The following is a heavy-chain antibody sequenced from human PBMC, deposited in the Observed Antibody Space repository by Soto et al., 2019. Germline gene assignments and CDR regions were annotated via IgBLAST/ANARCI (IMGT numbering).Heavy chain of an antibody. V-gene: IGHV3-53*01. CDR1: GFTVSSNY. Sequence: EVQLVESGGGLIQPGGSLRLSCAASGFTVSSNYMSWVRQAPGKGLEWVSVIYSGGSTYYADSVKGRFTISRDDSKNTLYLQRNILRAEDTAVDYCARDTTTSDYYYYVMDVWGQGTTVTVSS. CDR3: ARDTTTSDYYYYVMDV. D-gene: IGHD1-1*01. CDR2: IYSGGST. J-gene: IGHJ6*02.